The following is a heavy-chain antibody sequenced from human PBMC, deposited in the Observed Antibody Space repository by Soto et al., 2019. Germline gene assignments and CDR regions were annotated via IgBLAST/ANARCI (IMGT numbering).Heavy chain of an antibody. CDR1: GLTLSSYP. CDR2: ISGSGGST. CDR3: AKDAYYYGSWSYGPPSYRSQIY. J-gene: IGHJ4*01. V-gene: IGHV3-23*01. D-gene: IGHD3-10*01. Sequence: GGTLRLSWAASGLTLSSYPMSYVRQALGKGLEWVSAISGSGGSTYYAGSVRGRFTMSRDNSKNRLDLQMNSLRAEDTAVYYCAKDAYYYGSWSYGPPSYRSQIYCVHGTRVTDSS.